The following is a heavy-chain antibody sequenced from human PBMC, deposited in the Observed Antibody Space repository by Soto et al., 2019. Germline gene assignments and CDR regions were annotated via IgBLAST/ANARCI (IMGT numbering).Heavy chain of an antibody. Sequence: QITLKESGPTLVQPTQTLTLTCTLSVFSLRTSGVGVGWIRQPPGKALEWLARSYWDDDKRFSPTLKSRLTSTKEPSKIHVVLTMTNMYPVATATYSCARTSYYDYIGEPYRPYYFDYGGQGTLVTVSS. D-gene: IGHD3-16*02. CDR3: ARTSYYDYIGEPYRPYYFDY. J-gene: IGHJ4*02. CDR1: VFSLRTSGVG. CDR2: SYWDDDK. V-gene: IGHV2-5*02.